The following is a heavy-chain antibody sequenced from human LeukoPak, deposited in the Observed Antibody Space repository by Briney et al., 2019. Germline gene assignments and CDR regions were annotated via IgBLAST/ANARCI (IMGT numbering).Heavy chain of an antibody. CDR3: ASELVVVPAAPSLYGMDV. Sequence: PGGSLRLSCAASGFTFSSYAMHWVRQAPGKGREWVAVISYDGSNKYYADSVKGRFTISRDNSKNTLYLQMNSLRAEDTAVYYCASELVVVPAAPSLYGMDVWGQGTTVTVSS. CDR2: ISYDGSNK. V-gene: IGHV3-30*04. CDR1: GFTFSSYA. D-gene: IGHD2-2*01. J-gene: IGHJ6*02.